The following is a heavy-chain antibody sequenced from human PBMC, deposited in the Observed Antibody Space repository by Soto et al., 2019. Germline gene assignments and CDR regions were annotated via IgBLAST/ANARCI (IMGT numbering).Heavy chain of an antibody. CDR3: ARETTYVDYYYGMDV. CDR2: IWYDGSNK. D-gene: IGHD3-16*01. CDR1: GFTFSSYG. Sequence: VGSLRLSCAASGFTFSSYGMHWVRQAPGKGLEWVAVIWYDGSNKYYADSVKGRFTISRDNSKNTLYLQMNSLRAEDTAVYYCARETTYVDYYYGMDVWGQGTTVTVSS. J-gene: IGHJ6*02. V-gene: IGHV3-33*01.